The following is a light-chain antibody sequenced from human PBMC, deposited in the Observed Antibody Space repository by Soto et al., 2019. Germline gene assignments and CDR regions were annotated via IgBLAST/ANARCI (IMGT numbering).Light chain of an antibody. V-gene: IGKV1-9*01. CDR3: QQLNTLPFT. J-gene: IGKJ5*01. CDR1: HDISTY. Sequence: EIQLAQSPCRLSASVGDGVTITWRASHDISTYLAWYQQKPGKAPKLMIYEASTLQSGVPSRFSGSGSGTEFTLTISRLLPEDFATYHCQQLNTLPFTFGQGTRLEIK. CDR2: EAS.